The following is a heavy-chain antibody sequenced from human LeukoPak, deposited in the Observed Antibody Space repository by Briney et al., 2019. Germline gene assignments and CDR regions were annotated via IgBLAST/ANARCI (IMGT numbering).Heavy chain of an antibody. D-gene: IGHD5-24*01. CDR2: ISTSSIYI. CDR3: ARGRDGYTLIDAFDI. J-gene: IGHJ3*02. V-gene: IGHV3-11*06. Sequence: GGSLRLSCAASGFTFSDYYMSWIRQAPGKGLEWVSSISTSSIYIYYANSLKGRFTISRDNAKNSLYLQMNSLRVEDTAVYYCARGRDGYTLIDAFDIWGQGTMVTVSS. CDR1: GFTFSDYY.